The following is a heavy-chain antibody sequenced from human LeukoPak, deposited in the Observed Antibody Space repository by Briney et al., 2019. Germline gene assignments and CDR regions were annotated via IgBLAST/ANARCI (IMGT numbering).Heavy chain of an antibody. CDR3: ARGLRWYNSGIGY. Sequence: ASVKVSCKASGYTFTSYDFHWVRQATGQGLEWMGWMNPNSGNTGYAQKFQGRVTMTRNTSISTDYMELSSLRFEDTAVYYCARGLRWYNSGIGYWGQGTLVTVSP. J-gene: IGHJ4*02. V-gene: IGHV1-8*01. CDR2: MNPNSGNT. D-gene: IGHD3-10*01. CDR1: GYTFTSYD.